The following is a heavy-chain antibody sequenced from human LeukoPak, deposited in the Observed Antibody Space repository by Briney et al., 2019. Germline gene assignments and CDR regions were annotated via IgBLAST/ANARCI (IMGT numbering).Heavy chain of an antibody. J-gene: IGHJ4*02. D-gene: IGHD1-1*01. V-gene: IGHV4-38-2*02. Sequence: SETLSLTCAVSGYSVSAGYYWGWIRRSPGKGLEWIGSISHRGTTYHNPSLKSRIIISLDTSKNQFSLSLTSVTAADTATYYCTREQAGTIVDDWGQGTLVTVSS. CDR2: ISHRGTT. CDR1: GYSVSAGYY. CDR3: TREQAGTIVDD.